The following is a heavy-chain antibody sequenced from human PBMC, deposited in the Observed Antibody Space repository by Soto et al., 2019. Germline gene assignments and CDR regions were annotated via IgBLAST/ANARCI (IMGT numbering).Heavy chain of an antibody. Sequence: ESGGGVVQPGRSLRLSCAASGFTFSSYGMHWVRQAPGKGLEWVAVISYDGSNKYYADSVKGRFTISRDNSKNTLYLQMNSLRAEDTAVYYCAKEYYDFWSGYYQAPDYWGQGTLVTVSS. D-gene: IGHD3-3*01. J-gene: IGHJ4*02. V-gene: IGHV3-30*18. CDR3: AKEYYDFWSGYYQAPDY. CDR2: ISYDGSNK. CDR1: GFTFSSYG.